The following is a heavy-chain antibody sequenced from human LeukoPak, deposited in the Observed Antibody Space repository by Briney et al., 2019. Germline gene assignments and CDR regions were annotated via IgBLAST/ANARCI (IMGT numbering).Heavy chain of an antibody. CDR2: ISGGSSSI. CDR3: AKDGGEYYDILTGYYPRLYYMDV. V-gene: IGHV3-48*01. CDR1: GFTFITYS. J-gene: IGHJ6*03. D-gene: IGHD3-9*01. Sequence: GGSLRLSCAASGFTFITYSMNWVRQAPGKGLEWISYISGGSSSIYYADSVKGRFTISRDNSKNTLYLQMNSLRAEDTAVYYCAKDGGEYYDILTGYYPRLYYMDVWGKGTTVTISS.